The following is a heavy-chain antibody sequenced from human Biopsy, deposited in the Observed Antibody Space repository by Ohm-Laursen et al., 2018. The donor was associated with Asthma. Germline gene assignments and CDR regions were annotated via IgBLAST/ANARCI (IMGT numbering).Heavy chain of an antibody. D-gene: IGHD6-13*01. CDR2: INPNSGGT. V-gene: IGHV1-2*06. CDR3: ARGQKSAGDRWFDP. Sequence: ASAKVSCKASGYTFIGCHIHWMRQAPGQGLEWMGRINPNSGGTNYAQKFQGRVTMTGDTSISTAYMEVSRLRSDDTAVYYCARGQKSAGDRWFDPWGQGTLVTVSS. CDR1: GYTFIGCH. J-gene: IGHJ5*02.